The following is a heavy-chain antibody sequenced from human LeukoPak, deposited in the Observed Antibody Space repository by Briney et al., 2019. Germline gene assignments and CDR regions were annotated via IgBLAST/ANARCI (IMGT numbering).Heavy chain of an antibody. CDR1: GFTFSSYA. D-gene: IGHD3/OR15-3a*01. V-gene: IGHV3-30-3*01. Sequence: GSLRLSCAASGFTFSSYAMHWVRQAPGKGLEWVTMISYDGNDKYYADSVKGRFIISRDNSKNTLYLQMNSQRAEDTAVYYCARERTGWYFDYWGQGTLVTVSS. J-gene: IGHJ4*02. CDR3: ARERTGWYFDY. CDR2: ISYDGNDK.